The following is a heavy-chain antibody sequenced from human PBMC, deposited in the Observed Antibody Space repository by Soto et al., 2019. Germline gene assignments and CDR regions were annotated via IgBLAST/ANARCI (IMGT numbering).Heavy chain of an antibody. D-gene: IGHD2-2*01. CDR1: GGSISSGGYY. J-gene: IGHJ4*02. CDR2: IYYSGST. CDR3: ARSSRCAHCVDY. Sequence: PSETLSLTCTVSGGSISSGGYYWSWIRQHPGKGLEWIGYIYYSGSTYYNPSLKSRVTISVDTSKNQFSLKLSSVTAADTAVYYCARSSRCAHCVDYWGQVCVVIVS. V-gene: IGHV4-31*03.